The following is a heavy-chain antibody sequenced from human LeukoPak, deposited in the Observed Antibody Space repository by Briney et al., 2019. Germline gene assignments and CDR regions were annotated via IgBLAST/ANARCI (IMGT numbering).Heavy chain of an antibody. CDR3: AREHCSGGSCLGRGNWFDP. V-gene: IGHV1-69*04. Sequence: ASVTLSCTASGGTFSSYAISWVRQAPGQGLEWMGRIIPILGIANYAQKFQGRVTITADKSTSTAYMELSSLRSEDTAVYYCAREHCSGGSCLGRGNWFDPWGQGTLVTVSS. CDR2: IIPILGIA. D-gene: IGHD2-15*01. J-gene: IGHJ5*02. CDR1: GGTFSSYA.